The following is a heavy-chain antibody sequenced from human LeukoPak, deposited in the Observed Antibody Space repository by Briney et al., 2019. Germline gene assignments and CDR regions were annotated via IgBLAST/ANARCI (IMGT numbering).Heavy chain of an antibody. Sequence: SVKVSCQASGGTFSSYAISWVRQAPGQGLEWMGGIIPIFGTANYAQKFQGRVTMITDTSTNTAYMELRSLRSDDTAVYYCAREDNDDYYYYGMDVWGQGTAVTVSS. CDR1: GGTFSSYA. V-gene: IGHV1-69*05. J-gene: IGHJ6*02. CDR3: AREDNDDYYYYGMDV. D-gene: IGHD1-1*01. CDR2: IIPIFGTA.